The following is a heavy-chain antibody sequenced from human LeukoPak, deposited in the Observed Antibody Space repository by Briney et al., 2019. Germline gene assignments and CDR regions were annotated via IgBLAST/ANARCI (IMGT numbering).Heavy chain of an antibody. CDR3: ARGYSWSGYSQYYFDY. CDR1: GGSISSHY. CDR2: IYYSGST. D-gene: IGHD3-3*01. V-gene: IGHV4-59*11. J-gene: IGHJ4*02. Sequence: SETLSLTCTVSGGSISSHYWSWIRQPPGKGLEWIGYIYYSGSTNYNPSLKSRVTISVDTSKNQFSLKLSSVTAADTAVYYCARGYSWSGYSQYYFDYWGQGTLVTVSS.